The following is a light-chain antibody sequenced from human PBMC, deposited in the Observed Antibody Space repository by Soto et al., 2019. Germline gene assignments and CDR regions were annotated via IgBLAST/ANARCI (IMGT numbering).Light chain of an antibody. Sequence: QSVLTQPASVSGSPRQSITISCTGASSDAGSYTYVSWYQQHPGKAPKLMIYEVNNRPSGVSNRFSGSKSGNTASLTISGLQAEDEADYYCSSYTSSSTLYVFGTGTKLTVL. V-gene: IGLV2-14*01. CDR2: EVN. CDR3: SSYTSSSTLYV. CDR1: SSDAGSYTY. J-gene: IGLJ1*01.